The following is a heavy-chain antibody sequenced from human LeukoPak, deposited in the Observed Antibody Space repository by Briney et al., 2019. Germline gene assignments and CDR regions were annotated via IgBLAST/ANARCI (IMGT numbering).Heavy chain of an antibody. Sequence: SETLSLTCTVSGGSISSSSWSWVRQPPGEGLEWIGSIYYSGSTNYNPSLKSRVTISVDTSKNQFSLKLSSVTAADKAVYYCARSFYYDYSAENKFDPWGQGTLVTVSS. J-gene: IGHJ5*02. CDR2: IYYSGST. D-gene: IGHD3-22*01. V-gene: IGHV4-59*01. CDR1: GGSISSSS. CDR3: ARSFYYDYSAENKFDP.